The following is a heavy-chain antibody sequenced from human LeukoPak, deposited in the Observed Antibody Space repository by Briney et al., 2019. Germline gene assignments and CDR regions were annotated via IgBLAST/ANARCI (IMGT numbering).Heavy chain of an antibody. D-gene: IGHD6-19*01. CDR3: ARARLGQWLRYEENWFDP. J-gene: IGHJ5*02. V-gene: IGHV1-46*01. CDR2: INPSGGST. Sequence: ASVKVSCKASGYTFTSYYMHWVRQAPGQGLEWMGIINPSGGSTSYAQKFQGRVTMTRDTSTSTVYMELSSLRSEDTAVYYCARARLGQWLRYEENWFDPWGQGILVTVSS. CDR1: GYTFTSYY.